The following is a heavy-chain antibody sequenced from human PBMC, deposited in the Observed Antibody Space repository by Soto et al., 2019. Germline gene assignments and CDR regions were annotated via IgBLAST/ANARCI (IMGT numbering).Heavy chain of an antibody. D-gene: IGHD6-13*01. CDR2: INSDGSST. CDR3: ARERGKAAAVHFDY. V-gene: IGHV3-74*01. CDR1: GFTFSSYW. J-gene: IGHJ4*02. Sequence: EVQLVESGGGLVQPGGSLRLSCAASGFTFSSYWMHWVRQAPGNGLVWVSRINSDGSSTSYADSVKGRFTISRDNAKNTLYLQMNSLRAEDTAVYYCARERGKAAAVHFDYWGQGTLVTVSS.